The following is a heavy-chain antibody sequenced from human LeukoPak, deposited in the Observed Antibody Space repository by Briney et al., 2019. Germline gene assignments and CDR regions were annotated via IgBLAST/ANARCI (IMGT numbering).Heavy chain of an antibody. CDR3: VRSEIDDYSKY. CDR2: LYHSGST. Sequence: SETLSLTCTVSGYSISSGYYWAWFRQPPGKGLEWIGSLYHSGSTYYNPSLRSRVTISLDTSKNQVYLKVNSVTAADTAVYYCVRSEIDDYSKYWGQGTLVIVSS. D-gene: IGHD4-11*01. V-gene: IGHV4-38-2*02. CDR1: GYSISSGYY. J-gene: IGHJ4*02.